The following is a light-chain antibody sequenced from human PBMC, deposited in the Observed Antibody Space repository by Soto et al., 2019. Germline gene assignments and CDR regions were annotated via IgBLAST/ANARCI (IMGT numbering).Light chain of an antibody. CDR1: QSVASN. V-gene: IGKV3-15*01. J-gene: IGKJ2*01. CDR2: GAS. CDR3: QQYHNWPPQYT. Sequence: EIVMTQSPASLSVSPGDGATLSCRASQSVASNVAWYQQKPGQGPRLLIHGASTRAAGVPARVSGSGSGTDFTLTISSLQSEDFAVYYCQQYHNWPPQYTFGQGTKLQIK.